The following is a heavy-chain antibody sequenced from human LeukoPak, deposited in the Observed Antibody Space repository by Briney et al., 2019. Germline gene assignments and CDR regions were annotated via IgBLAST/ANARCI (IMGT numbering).Heavy chain of an antibody. V-gene: IGHV4-59*01. Sequence: SETLSLTCTVSGGFISSYYWSWIRQPPGKRLEWIGYISYSGSTNYNPSLKSRVTISVDTSKKQFSLNPSSVTAADTAVYYCARVSPRDTYYLGMDVWGRGTTVTVSS. D-gene: IGHD3-22*01. CDR1: GGFISSYY. CDR3: ARVSPRDTYYLGMDV. J-gene: IGHJ6*02. CDR2: ISYSGST.